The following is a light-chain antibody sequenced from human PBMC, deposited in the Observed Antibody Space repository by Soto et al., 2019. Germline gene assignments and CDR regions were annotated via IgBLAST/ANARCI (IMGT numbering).Light chain of an antibody. CDR1: QSISSW. V-gene: IGKV1-5*03. CDR3: QQYESYSCT. Sequence: DIQMTQSPSTLSASVGDRVTITCRASQSISSWLAWYQQKPGKAPNLLIYKASSLESGVPSRFSGSGSGTEFTLTISSLQPDDFATYYCQQYESYSCTCGQGTRLEIK. CDR2: KAS. J-gene: IGKJ5*01.